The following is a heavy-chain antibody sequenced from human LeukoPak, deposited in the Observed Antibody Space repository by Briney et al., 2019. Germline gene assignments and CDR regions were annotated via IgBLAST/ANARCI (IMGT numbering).Heavy chain of an antibody. Sequence: SETLSLTCTVSGGSISRYYWSWIRQPPGKGLEWIGYIYYSGCTNYNPSLKSRVTISVDTSKNQFSLKLSSVTAADTALYYCARVRDYYYGMDVWGQGTTVTVSS. CDR3: ARVRDYYYGMDV. CDR2: IYYSGCT. J-gene: IGHJ6*02. V-gene: IGHV4-59*01. CDR1: GGSISRYY.